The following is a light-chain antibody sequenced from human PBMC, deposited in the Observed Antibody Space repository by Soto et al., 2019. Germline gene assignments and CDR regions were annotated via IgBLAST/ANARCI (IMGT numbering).Light chain of an antibody. Sequence: EIVLTQSPGTLSLSPGERATLSCRASQSVRSSYLAWYQQKPGQAPRLLIYDASSRATGIPARFSGSGSGTDFTLTISRLEPEDFAVYYCQQYGSSYTFGQGTKLEIK. CDR2: DAS. CDR1: QSVRSSY. V-gene: IGKV3-20*01. J-gene: IGKJ2*01. CDR3: QQYGSSYT.